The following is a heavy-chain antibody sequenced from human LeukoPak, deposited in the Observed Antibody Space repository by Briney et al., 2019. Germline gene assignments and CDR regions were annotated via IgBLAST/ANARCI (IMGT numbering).Heavy chain of an antibody. CDR2: INHSGST. CDR3: ARTRWLQSLFDY. V-gene: IGHV4-34*01. D-gene: IGHD5-24*01. CDR1: GVSFSGYY. J-gene: IGHJ4*02. Sequence: SETLSLTCVVYGVSFSGYYWSWLRQPPGKGLEWIGEINHSGSTNYNPSLKSRVTISVDTSKNQFSLKLRSVTAADTAVYYCARTRWLQSLFDYWGEGTPFTVSS.